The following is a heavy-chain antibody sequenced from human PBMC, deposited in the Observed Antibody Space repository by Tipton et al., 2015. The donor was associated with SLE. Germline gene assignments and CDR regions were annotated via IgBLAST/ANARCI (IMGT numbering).Heavy chain of an antibody. Sequence: LRLSCAVYGGSFSGYYWSWIRQPPGKGLEWIGEINHSGSTNYNPSLKSRVTISVDTSKNQFSLKLSSVTAADTAVYYCARTGVGALDVWGKGTTVTVAS. V-gene: IGHV4-34*01. D-gene: IGHD3-16*01. CDR2: INHSGST. CDR1: GGSFSGYY. CDR3: ARTGVGALDV. J-gene: IGHJ6*04.